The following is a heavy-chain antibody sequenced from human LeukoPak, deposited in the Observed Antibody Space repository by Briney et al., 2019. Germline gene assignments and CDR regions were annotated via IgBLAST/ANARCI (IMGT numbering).Heavy chain of an antibody. Sequence: PSETLSLTCAVYGGSFSGYYWSWIRQPPGKGLEWIGEINHSGSTNYNPSLKSRVTISVDTSKNQFSLKLSSVTAADTAVYYCARSLVGATADIRGQGTMVTVSS. CDR2: INHSGST. CDR3: ARSLVGATADI. CDR1: GGSFSGYY. J-gene: IGHJ3*02. V-gene: IGHV4-34*01. D-gene: IGHD1-26*01.